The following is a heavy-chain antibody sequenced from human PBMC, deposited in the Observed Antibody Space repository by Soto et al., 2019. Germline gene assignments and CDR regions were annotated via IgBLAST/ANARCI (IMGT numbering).Heavy chain of an antibody. CDR3: AREGSINYYDGY. Sequence: GGSLRPSCAASGFTFSSYCMGWVRQAPGKGLEWVSSIKEDGSEKYYVDTVKGRLTISRDNAKNSLYQQRNSLRAEDTAVYYCAREGSINYYDGYWGQGTLVTVSS. CDR2: IKEDGSEK. J-gene: IGHJ4*02. V-gene: IGHV3-7*03. CDR1: GFTFSSYC. D-gene: IGHD3-10*01.